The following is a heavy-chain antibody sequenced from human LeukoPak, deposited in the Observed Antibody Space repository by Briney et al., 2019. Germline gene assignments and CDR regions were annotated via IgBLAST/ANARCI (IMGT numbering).Heavy chain of an antibody. CDR3: ARHPRYCSGGSCYFDY. CDR1: GGSISSSSYY. CDR2: IYYSGST. D-gene: IGHD2-15*01. J-gene: IGHJ4*02. Sequence: SETLSLTCTVSGGSISSSSYYWGGIRQPPGKGLEWIGSIYYSGSTYYNPSLKSRVTISVDTSKNQFSLKLSSVTAADTAVYYCARHPRYCSGGSCYFDYWGQGTLVTVSS. V-gene: IGHV4-39*01.